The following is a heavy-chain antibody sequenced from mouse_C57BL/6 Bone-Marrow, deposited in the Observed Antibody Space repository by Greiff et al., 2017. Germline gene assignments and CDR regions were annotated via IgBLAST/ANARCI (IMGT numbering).Heavy chain of an antibody. J-gene: IGHJ2*01. D-gene: IGHD2-1*01. CDR3: AKNSLYGNYFDY. V-gene: IGHV2-5*01. CDR2: IWRGGST. CDR1: GFSLTSYG. Sequence: VKLMESGPGLVQPSQSLSITCTVSGFSLTSYGVHWVRQSPGKGLEWLGVIWRGGSTDYNAAFMSRLSITKDNSKSQVFFKMNSLQADDTAIYYCAKNSLYGNYFDYWGQGTTLTVSS.